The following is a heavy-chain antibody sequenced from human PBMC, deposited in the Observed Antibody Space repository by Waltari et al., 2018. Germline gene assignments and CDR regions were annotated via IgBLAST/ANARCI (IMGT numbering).Heavy chain of an antibody. V-gene: IGHV4-59*01. J-gene: IGHJ6*03. D-gene: IGHD6-6*01. Sequence: QVQLQESGPGLVKPSETLSLTCTVSGGPISSYYWSWLRPPPGKGLEWIGYIYYSGSTNYNPSLKSRVTISVDTSKNQFSLKLSSVTAADTAVYYCARASGIAARPYYYYMDVWGKGTTVTVSS. CDR1: GGPISSYY. CDR3: ARASGIAARPYYYYMDV. CDR2: IYYSGST.